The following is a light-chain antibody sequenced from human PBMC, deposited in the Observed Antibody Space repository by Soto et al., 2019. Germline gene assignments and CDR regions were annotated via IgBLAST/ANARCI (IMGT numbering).Light chain of an antibody. CDR2: EVS. Sequence: EIVMTQSPATLSVSPGERATLSCRASQSVSSNFAWYQQRPAQAPRLLIYEVSTRATGVPTRFSGSGSGTEFTLTISSLQSEDFAVYSCQQYHDWPLTFGGGTRVEIK. CDR1: QSVSSN. CDR3: QQYHDWPLT. J-gene: IGKJ4*01. V-gene: IGKV3D-15*01.